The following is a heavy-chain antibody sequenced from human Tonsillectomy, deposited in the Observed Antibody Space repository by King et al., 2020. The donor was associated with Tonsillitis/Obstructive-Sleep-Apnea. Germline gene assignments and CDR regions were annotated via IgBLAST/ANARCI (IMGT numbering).Heavy chain of an antibody. CDR3: ARDGGPFGIAARTKNFDY. Sequence: VQLVESGAEVKKPGASVKVSCKASGYTFTSYGISWVRQAPGQGLEWMGWISAYNGNTNYAQKLQGRVTMTTDTSTSTAYMELRSLRSDDTAVYYCARDGGPFGIAARTKNFDYWGQGILVTVSS. D-gene: IGHD6-6*01. CDR1: GYTFTSYG. V-gene: IGHV1-18*01. J-gene: IGHJ4*02. CDR2: ISAYNGNT.